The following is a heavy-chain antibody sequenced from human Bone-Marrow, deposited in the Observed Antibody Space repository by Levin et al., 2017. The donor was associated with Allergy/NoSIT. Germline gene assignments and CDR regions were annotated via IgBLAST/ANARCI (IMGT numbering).Heavy chain of an antibody. CDR1: GFKFSDQA. D-gene: IGHD1-26*01. CDR2: ISKNGGNS. J-gene: IGHJ4*02. Sequence: GESPKISCGASGFKFSDQAMSWARQAPGKGLEWVSVISKNGGNSYYADSVKGRFTISRDNSKNTVYLQMNSLRAEDTAVYYCAGIYFDYWGQGTLVTVPS. V-gene: IGHV3-23*01. CDR3: AGIYFDY.